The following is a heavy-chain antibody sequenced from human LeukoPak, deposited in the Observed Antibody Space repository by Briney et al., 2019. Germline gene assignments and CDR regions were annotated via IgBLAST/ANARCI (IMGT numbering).Heavy chain of an antibody. V-gene: IGHV3-30*02. CDR2: IRSDGSNK. Sequence: GGSLRLSCEASGFSSSEYGMHWVRQGPGKRLEWVAFIRSDGSNKYYADSVKGRFTVSRDNSKKTLYLQMNSLRVDDTAVYYCARVGAWELQRVFDYWGQGTLVTVSS. D-gene: IGHD1-26*01. CDR3: ARVGAWELQRVFDY. J-gene: IGHJ4*02. CDR1: GFSSSEYG.